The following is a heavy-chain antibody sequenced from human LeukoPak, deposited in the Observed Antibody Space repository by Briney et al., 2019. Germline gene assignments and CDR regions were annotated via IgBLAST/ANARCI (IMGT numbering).Heavy chain of an antibody. CDR3: AKGFGYNNLYYFDY. V-gene: IGHV3-33*06. J-gene: IGHJ4*02. D-gene: IGHD5-24*01. CDR1: GFTFSTYN. Sequence: GGSLRLSCAASGFTFSTYNMHWVRQAPGKGLEWVALMLSDGSNKYHADSVKGRFTISRDNSKNALFLQMNSLRDEDTAVYYCAKGFGYNNLYYFDYWGQGTMVTVSS. CDR2: MLSDGSNK.